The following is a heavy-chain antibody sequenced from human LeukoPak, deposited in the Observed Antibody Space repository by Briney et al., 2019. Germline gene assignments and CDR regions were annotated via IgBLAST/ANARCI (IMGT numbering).Heavy chain of an antibody. V-gene: IGHV4-59*01. Sequence: SETLSLTCTVSGGSISDYYWSWIRQPPGKGLEWIGYVYYSGSTSYNPTLKSRVTISVDTSKNQFSLKVSSVTAADTALYYCARGHLVFAYWGQGTLVTVSS. CDR1: GGSISDYY. J-gene: IGHJ4*02. D-gene: IGHD6-6*01. CDR2: VYYSGST. CDR3: ARGHLVFAY.